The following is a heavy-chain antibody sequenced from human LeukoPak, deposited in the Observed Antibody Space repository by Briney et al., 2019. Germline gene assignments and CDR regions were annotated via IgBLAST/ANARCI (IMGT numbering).Heavy chain of an antibody. J-gene: IGHJ4*02. CDR3: AKEGYCSGGSCYGLPYFDH. CDR1: GFTFSSYA. CDR2: ISGSGGST. V-gene: IGHV3-23*01. Sequence: GGSLRLSCAASGFTFSSYAMSWVRQAPGKGLEWVSAISGSGGSTYYADSVKGRFTISRDNSKNTLYLQMNSLRAEDTAVYYCAKEGYCSGGSCYGLPYFDHWGQGTLVTVSS. D-gene: IGHD2-15*01.